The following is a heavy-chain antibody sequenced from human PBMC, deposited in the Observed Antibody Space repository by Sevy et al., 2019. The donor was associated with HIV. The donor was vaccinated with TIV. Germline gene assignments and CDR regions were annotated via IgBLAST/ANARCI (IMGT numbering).Heavy chain of an antibody. J-gene: IGHJ4*02. Sequence: GGSLRLSCAASGFTFSSYAMSWVRQAPGKGLEWVSAISVSGNTYYADSVKGRFTISRDNPKNTLFLQMNSLRAEDTAVYYCAKDRSHIIMIRGVVIFDYWGQGTLVTVSS. D-gene: IGHD3-10*01. V-gene: IGHV3-23*01. CDR2: ISVSGNT. CDR3: AKDRSHIIMIRGVVIFDY. CDR1: GFTFSSYA.